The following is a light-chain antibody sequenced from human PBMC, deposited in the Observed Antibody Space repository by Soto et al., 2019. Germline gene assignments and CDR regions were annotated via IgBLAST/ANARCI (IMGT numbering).Light chain of an antibody. J-gene: IGLJ1*01. V-gene: IGLV1-44*01. CDR3: QSYDRSLTGV. CDR1: SSNIGSGT. Sequence: QSVLTQPPSVSGTPGQRVTISCSGSSSNIGSGTVNWYQQLPGTAPKLLIYNNNQWPSGVPDRFSGSKSGTSASLAITGLQAEDEADYYCQSYDRSLTGVFXTGTKVTVL. CDR2: NNN.